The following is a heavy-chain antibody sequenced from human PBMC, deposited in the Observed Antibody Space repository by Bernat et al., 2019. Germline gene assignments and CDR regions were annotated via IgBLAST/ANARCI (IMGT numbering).Heavy chain of an antibody. Sequence: QVQLQQWGAGLLKPSETLSLTCAVYGGSFSGYYWSWIRQPPGKGLGWIGEINHSGSTNSNPSLNSRVTISVDTSKNQFSLKLSSVTAADTAVYYCARDNRPFARSGGSCYVWWGQGTLVTVSS. CDR3: ARDNRPFARSGGSCYVW. J-gene: IGHJ4*02. D-gene: IGHD2-15*01. CDR1: GGSFSGYY. CDR2: INHSGST. V-gene: IGHV4-34*01.